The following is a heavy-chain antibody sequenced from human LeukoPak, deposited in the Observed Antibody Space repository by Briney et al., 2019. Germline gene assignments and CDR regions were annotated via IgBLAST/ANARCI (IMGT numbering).Heavy chain of an antibody. V-gene: IGHV3-66*01. J-gene: IGHJ3*01. CDR2: IYSGGVYSDGTT. D-gene: IGHD5-18*01. CDR3: ASRELLGYSYGLGAFNV. Sequence: PGGSLRLSCAASGFIVGHNYMSWFRQAPGKGLEWVSIIYSGGVYSDGTTHYADSVKGRFTISRDSSKNTLYLQMNSLRAEDTAVYYCASRELLGYSYGLGAFNVWGQGTMVTVSS. CDR1: GFIVGHNY.